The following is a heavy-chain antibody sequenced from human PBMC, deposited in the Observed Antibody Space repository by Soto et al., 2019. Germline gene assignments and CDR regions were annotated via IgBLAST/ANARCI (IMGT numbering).Heavy chain of an antibody. J-gene: IGHJ5*02. D-gene: IGHD3-3*01. CDR2: VWYDGSNK. CDR1: GFTFSSYG. V-gene: IGHV3-33*01. CDR3: ARDVTPAYYDFWSGYENWFDP. Sequence: GGSLSLSCAASGFTFSSYGMHWVRQAPGKGLEWVAVVWYDGSNKYYADSVKGRFTISRDNSKNTLYLQMNSLRAEDTAVYYCARDVTPAYYDFWSGYENWFDPWGQGTLVTVSS.